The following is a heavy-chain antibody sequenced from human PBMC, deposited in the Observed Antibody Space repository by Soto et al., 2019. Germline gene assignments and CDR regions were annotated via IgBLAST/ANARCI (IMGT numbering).Heavy chain of an antibody. CDR3: ARRDSSGYDPDAFDI. CDR1: GYEFTSHW. J-gene: IGHJ3*02. V-gene: IGHV5-51*01. Sequence: PGESLKISCQGSGYEFTSHWIGWVRQMPGKGLEWMGIIFPGDSDTRYSPSFHGQVTISADNSISTAYLQWSSLRASDTAMYYCARRDSSGYDPDAFDIWGQGTLVTVSS. CDR2: IFPGDSDT. D-gene: IGHD3-22*01.